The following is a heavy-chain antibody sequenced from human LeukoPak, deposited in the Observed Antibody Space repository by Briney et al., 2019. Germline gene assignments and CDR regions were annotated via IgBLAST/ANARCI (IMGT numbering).Heavy chain of an antibody. CDR2: INWNGDST. J-gene: IGHJ4*02. D-gene: IGHD3-22*01. CDR1: GFSFDDYG. CDR3: ARDLRVVITGSFDS. V-gene: IGHV3-20*04. Sequence: GGSLRLSCAASGFSFDDYGLTWVRQAPGRGLEWVSGINWNGDSTDYADSVKGRFTISRDNAKNSLYLQMNSLRAEDTALYYCARDLRVVITGSFDSWGQGTLVTVSS.